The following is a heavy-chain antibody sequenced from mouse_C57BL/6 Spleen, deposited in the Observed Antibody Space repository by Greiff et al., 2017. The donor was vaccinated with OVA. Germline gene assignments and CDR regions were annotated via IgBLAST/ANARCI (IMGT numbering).Heavy chain of an antibody. V-gene: IGHV1-9*01. J-gene: IGHJ3*01. Sequence: QVQLQQSGAELMKPGASVKLSCKATGYTFTGYWIEWVKQRPGHGLEWIGEILPGNGNTNYNEKFKGKATFTADTSSSTAYMQLSSLPSGDSAIYDCAGQGGGREFACWGHGTLVTVST. CDR1: GYTFTGYW. CDR3: AGQGGGREFAC. CDR2: ILPGNGNT. D-gene: IGHD1-1*02.